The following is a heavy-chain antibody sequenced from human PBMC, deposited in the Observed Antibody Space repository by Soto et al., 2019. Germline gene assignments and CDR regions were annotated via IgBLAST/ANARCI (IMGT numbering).Heavy chain of an antibody. V-gene: IGHV3-48*03. CDR3: ARDRLGYSGYTPLGY. CDR2: ISSSGSTI. J-gene: IGHJ4*02. CDR1: GFTFSSYE. D-gene: IGHD5-12*01. Sequence: PGGSLRLSCAASGFTFSSYEMNWVRQAPGKGLEWVSYISSSGSTIYYADSVKGRFTISRDNAKNSLYLQMNSLRAEDTAVYYCARDRLGYSGYTPLGYWGQGTLVTVSS.